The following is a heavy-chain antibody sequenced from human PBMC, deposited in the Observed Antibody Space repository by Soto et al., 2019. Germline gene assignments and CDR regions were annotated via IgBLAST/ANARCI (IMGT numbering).Heavy chain of an antibody. J-gene: IGHJ4*02. CDR1: GDSISRSSFY. CDR2: VYFTGST. V-gene: IGHV4-39*07. Sequence: SETLSLSCTVSGDSISRSSFYWGWIRQSPGKGLECIGIVYFTGSTNYNPSLKSRVTISVDRSRNQFSLKLSPVTAADTAVYYCARGEERVAMASGYWGQGTLVTVSS. D-gene: IGHD5-18*01. CDR3: ARGEERVAMASGY.